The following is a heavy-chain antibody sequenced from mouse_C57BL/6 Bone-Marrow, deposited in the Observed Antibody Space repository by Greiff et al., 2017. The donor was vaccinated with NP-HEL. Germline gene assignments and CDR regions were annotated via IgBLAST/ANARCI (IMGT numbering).Heavy chain of an antibody. V-gene: IGHV14-4*01. CDR1: GFNIKDDY. J-gene: IGHJ2*01. CDR3: TPAYYFDY. CDR2: IDPENGDT. Sequence: EVQRVESGAELVRPGASVKLSCTASGFNIKDDYMHWVKQRPEQGLEWIGWIDPENGDTEYASKFQGKATITADTSSNTAYLQLSSLTSEDTAVYYCTPAYYFDYWGQGTTLTVSS.